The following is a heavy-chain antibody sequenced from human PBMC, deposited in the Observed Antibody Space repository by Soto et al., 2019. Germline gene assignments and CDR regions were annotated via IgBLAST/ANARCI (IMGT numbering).Heavy chain of an antibody. CDR1: GYTFTSYA. D-gene: IGHD6-6*01. CDR2: ISTYDGNT. Sequence: ASVKVSCKASGYTFTSYAMHWVRQAPGQRLEWMGWISTYDGNTEYAQNLQGRVTMTTDTSTNTAYMELRSLRSDDTAVYYCARDRLHTSSSITFDYWGQGALVTVSS. J-gene: IGHJ4*02. CDR3: ARDRLHTSSSITFDY. V-gene: IGHV1-18*01.